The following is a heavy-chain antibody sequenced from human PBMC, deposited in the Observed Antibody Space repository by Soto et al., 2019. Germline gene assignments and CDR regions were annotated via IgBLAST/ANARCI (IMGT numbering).Heavy chain of an antibody. Sequence: QVQLVQSGAEVKKPGSSVKVSCKASGGTFSSYAICWVRQAPGQGLEWMGGIIPIFGTANYAQKFQGRVTITADESTSTPYMELSSLRSEDTAVYYCASNPLRYCTNGVCYTLDYWGQGTLVTVSS. V-gene: IGHV1-69*12. D-gene: IGHD2-8*01. CDR2: IIPIFGTA. J-gene: IGHJ4*02. CDR3: ASNPLRYCTNGVCYTLDY. CDR1: GGTFSSYA.